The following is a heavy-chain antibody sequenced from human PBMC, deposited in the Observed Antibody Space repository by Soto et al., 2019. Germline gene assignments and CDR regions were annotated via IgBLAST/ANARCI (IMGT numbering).Heavy chain of an antibody. V-gene: IGHV4-4*02. Sequence: SETLSLTCAVSGGSISSSNWWSWVRQPPGKGLEWIGEIYHSGSTNYNPSLKSRVTISVDKSKNQFSLKLSSVTAADTAVYYCARVAYYDYVWGSYFSYYGMHVWGQGTTVTVSS. CDR3: ARVAYYDYVWGSYFSYYGMHV. D-gene: IGHD3-16*01. CDR2: IYHSGST. CDR1: GGSISSSNW. J-gene: IGHJ6*02.